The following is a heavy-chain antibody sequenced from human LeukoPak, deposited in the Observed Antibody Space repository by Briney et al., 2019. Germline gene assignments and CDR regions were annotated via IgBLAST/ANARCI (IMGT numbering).Heavy chain of an antibody. D-gene: IGHD5-18*01. Sequence: GESLKISCKGSGYSFTSYWIGWVRQMPGKGLEWMGIIYPGDSDTRYSPSFQGQVTISADKSISTAYLQWSSLKASDTAMYYCARGEGYSYASYYFDYWGQGTLVTVSS. CDR1: GYSFTSYW. V-gene: IGHV5-51*01. CDR3: ARGEGYSYASYYFDY. J-gene: IGHJ4*02. CDR2: IYPGDSDT.